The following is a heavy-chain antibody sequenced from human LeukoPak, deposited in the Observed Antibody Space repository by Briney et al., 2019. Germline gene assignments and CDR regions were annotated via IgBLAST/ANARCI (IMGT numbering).Heavy chain of an antibody. CDR1: GGSISSYY. CDR2: IYYSGST. CDR3: ARVSLTGEDY. V-gene: IGHV4-59*01. D-gene: IGHD7-27*01. Sequence: SETLSLTCTVSGGSISSYYWSWIRQPPGKGLEWIGYIYYSGSTNYNPSLKSRVTISVDTSENQFSLKLSSVTAADTAVYYCARVSLTGEDYWGQGTLVTVSS. J-gene: IGHJ4*02.